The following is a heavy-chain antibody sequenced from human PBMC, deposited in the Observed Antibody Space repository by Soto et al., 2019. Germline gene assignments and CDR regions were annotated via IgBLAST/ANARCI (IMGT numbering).Heavy chain of an antibody. CDR2: ISDSGGST. CDR3: AKDLREYSSSPNWFDP. CDR1: GFTFSDYY. J-gene: IGHJ5*02. D-gene: IGHD6-6*01. Sequence: QVQLVESGGGLVKPGGSLRLSCAVSGFTFSDYYMSWIRQAPGKGLEWVSYISDSGGSTYYADSVKGRFTISRDNSKNTLYLQMNSLRAEDTAVYYCAKDLREYSSSPNWFDPWGQGTLVTVSS. V-gene: IGHV3-11*01.